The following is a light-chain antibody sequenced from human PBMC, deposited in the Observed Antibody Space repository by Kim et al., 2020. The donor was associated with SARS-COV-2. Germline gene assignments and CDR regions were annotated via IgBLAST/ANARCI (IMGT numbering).Light chain of an antibody. J-gene: IGKJ2*03. CDR1: QSVSSY. V-gene: IGKV3-11*01. CDR2: DAS. CDR3: QQRSDWYS. Sequence: RSLSPGERATLSCRVSQSVSSYLAWYQQKPGQAPKLLIYDASNRATGIPARLSGSGSGTDFTLTISSREPEDFAVYYCQQRSDWYSFGQGTKREI.